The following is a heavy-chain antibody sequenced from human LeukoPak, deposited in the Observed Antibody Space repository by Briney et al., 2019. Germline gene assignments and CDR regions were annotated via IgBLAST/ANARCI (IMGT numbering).Heavy chain of an antibody. Sequence: ASVKVSCKASGYTFTSYDINWVRQATGQGLEWMGWMNPNSGNTGYAQKFQGRVTMTRNTSISTAYMELSSLRSEDTAVYYCARDSRNYYGSGSYPNWFDPWGQGTLVTVSS. D-gene: IGHD3-10*01. CDR2: MNPNSGNT. CDR1: GYTFTSYD. V-gene: IGHV1-8*01. CDR3: ARDSRNYYGSGSYPNWFDP. J-gene: IGHJ5*02.